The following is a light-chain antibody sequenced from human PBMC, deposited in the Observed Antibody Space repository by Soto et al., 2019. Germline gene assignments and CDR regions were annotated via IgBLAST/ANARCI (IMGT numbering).Light chain of an antibody. V-gene: IGLV3-21*02. CDR1: NIGNKA. J-gene: IGLJ1*01. Sequence: SYELTQPPSVSVAPGQTARITCGGYNIGNKAVHWYQRRPGQAPVLVVYDASDRPSGIPERFSGSNSGNTATLTITRVEAGDEADYYCQVWDTSTDHRGVFGTGTQLTVL. CDR2: DAS. CDR3: QVWDTSTDHRGV.